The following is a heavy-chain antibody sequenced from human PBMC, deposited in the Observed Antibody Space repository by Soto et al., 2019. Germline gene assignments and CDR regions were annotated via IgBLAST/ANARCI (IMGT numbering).Heavy chain of an antibody. CDR3: ARVRITIFGVVIYYYGMDV. J-gene: IGHJ6*02. V-gene: IGHV1-69*12. D-gene: IGHD3-3*01. CDR2: IIPIFGTA. Sequence: QVQLVQSGAEVKKPGSSVKVSCKASGGTFSSYAISWVRQAPGQGLEWMGGIIPIFGTANYAQKFQGRVTSTADESTSTAYMELSSLRSEDTAVYYCARVRITIFGVVIYYYGMDVWGQGTTVTVSS. CDR1: GGTFSSYA.